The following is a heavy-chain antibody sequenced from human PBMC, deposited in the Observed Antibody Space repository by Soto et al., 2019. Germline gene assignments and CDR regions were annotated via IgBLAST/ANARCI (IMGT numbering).Heavy chain of an antibody. CDR3: ASCGYSYGSRDYYYYGMDV. CDR1: GGTFSSYA. V-gene: IGHV1-69*13. Sequence: GASVKVSCKASGGTFSSYAISWVRQAPGQGLEWMGGIIPIFGTANYAQKFQGRVTITADESTSTAYMELSSLRSEDTAVYYCASCGYSYGSRDYYYYGMDVWGQGTTVTVSS. CDR2: IIPIFGTA. D-gene: IGHD5-18*01. J-gene: IGHJ6*02.